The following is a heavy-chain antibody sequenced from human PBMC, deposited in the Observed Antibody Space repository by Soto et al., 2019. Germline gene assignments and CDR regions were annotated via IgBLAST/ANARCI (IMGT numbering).Heavy chain of an antibody. CDR2: IYSGGST. CDR3: ARQVSGPAGICDY. CDR1: GFTVSSNY. D-gene: IGHD2-2*01. J-gene: IGHJ4*02. Sequence: EVQLVESGGGLVQPGGSLRLSCAASGFTVSSNYMSGVRQAPGKGLEWVSVIYSGGSTYYADSVKGRFTISRHNSKNTLYLQMNSLRAEDTAVYYCARQVSGPAGICDYWGQGTLVTVSS. V-gene: IGHV3-53*04.